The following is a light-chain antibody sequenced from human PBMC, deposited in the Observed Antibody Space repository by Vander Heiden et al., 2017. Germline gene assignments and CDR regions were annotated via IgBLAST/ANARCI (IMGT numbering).Light chain of an antibody. Sequence: QSALTQPASVSGSPGQSITIPCTGTSSDVGAYNYVSWYQQNPGKAPKLIIYEVSNRPSGVSDRFSGSNSGNTASLTISGLQAEDEADYYCSSYTRINTLVIFGGGTKVTVL. J-gene: IGLJ2*01. CDR1: SSDVGAYNY. V-gene: IGLV2-14*01. CDR2: EVS. CDR3: SSYTRINTLVI.